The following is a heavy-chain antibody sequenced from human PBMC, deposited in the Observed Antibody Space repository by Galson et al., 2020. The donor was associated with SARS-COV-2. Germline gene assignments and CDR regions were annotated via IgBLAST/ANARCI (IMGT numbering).Heavy chain of an antibody. J-gene: IGHJ3*02. CDR2: ISSRTSFI. CDR1: GFTFSSYS. D-gene: IGHD6-13*01. Sequence: TGGSLRLSCAASGFTFSSYSMNWVRQAPGKGLEWVSSISSRTSFIYYADSVKGRFTISRDNAKNSLYLQMNSLRAEDTAVYYCASPRGYSSQNDAFDNWGQGTMVTVSS. V-gene: IGHV3-21*01. CDR3: ASPRGYSSQNDAFDN.